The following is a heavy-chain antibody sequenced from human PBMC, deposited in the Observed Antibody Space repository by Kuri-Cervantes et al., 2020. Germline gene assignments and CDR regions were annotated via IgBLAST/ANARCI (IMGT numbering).Heavy chain of an antibody. J-gene: IGHJ4*02. CDR1: GFTVSSNY. V-gene: IGHV3-53*01. CDR2: IYSGGST. Sequence: GESLKISCAASGFTVSSNYMSWVRQAPGKGLEWVSVIYSGGSTYYADSVKGRFTISRDNSKNTLYLQMNNLRTEDTAVYYCAKGDDFWSGRAYDYWGQGTLVTVSS. CDR3: AKGDDFWSGRAYDY. D-gene: IGHD3-3*01.